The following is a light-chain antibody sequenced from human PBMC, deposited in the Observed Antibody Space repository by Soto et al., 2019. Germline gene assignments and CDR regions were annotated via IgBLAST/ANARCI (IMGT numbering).Light chain of an antibody. CDR1: QSVSSSY. CDR2: VAS. J-gene: IGKJ5*01. V-gene: IGKV3-20*01. Sequence: EIVLTQSPGTLSLSPGERATLSCRASQSVSSSYLAWYQQRPGQAPRLLIYVASSRATGIPDRFSGSGSETDFTLTISRLEPEDFAVYYCQQYGSSPITFGQGTRLEIK. CDR3: QQYGSSPIT.